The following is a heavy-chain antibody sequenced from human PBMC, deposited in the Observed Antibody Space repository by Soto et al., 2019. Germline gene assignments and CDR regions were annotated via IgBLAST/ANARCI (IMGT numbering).Heavy chain of an antibody. V-gene: IGHV3-23*01. CDR1: GLTFSTYA. CDR3: AKDGDFWSWGMDV. CDR2: ISSSGDGT. D-gene: IGHD3-3*01. Sequence: GGSLRLSCAASGLTFSTYAMTWVRQAPGKGLEWVSMISSSGDGTYYEDSVKGRFTISRDNSRNTLNLQMNSLRAEDTAVYYCAKDGDFWSWGMDVWGQGTTVTVSS. J-gene: IGHJ6*02.